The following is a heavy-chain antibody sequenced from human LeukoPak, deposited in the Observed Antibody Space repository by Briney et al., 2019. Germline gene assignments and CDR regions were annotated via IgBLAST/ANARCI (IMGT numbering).Heavy chain of an antibody. J-gene: IGHJ4*02. CDR2: ISWNSGSI. D-gene: IGHD5-18*01. CDR1: GFTFDDYA. V-gene: IGHV3-9*01. Sequence: PGGSLRLSCAASGFTFDDYAMHWVRQAPGKGLEWVSGISWNSGSIGYADSVKGRFTISRDNAKNSLYLQMNSLRSEDTAVYYCARERGYSYGPFDYWGQGTLVTVSS. CDR3: ARERGYSYGPFDY.